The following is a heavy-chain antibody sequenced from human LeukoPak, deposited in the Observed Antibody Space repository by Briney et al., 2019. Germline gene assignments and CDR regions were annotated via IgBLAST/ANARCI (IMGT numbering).Heavy chain of an antibody. D-gene: IGHD6-19*01. V-gene: IGHV1-69*06. CDR2: IIPIFGTA. CDR1: GGTFSSYA. Sequence: SVKVSCKASGGTFSSYAISWVRQAPGQGLEWMGGIIPIFGTANYAQKFQGRVTITADKSANTVYMDLSDLTSEDTAIYYCARGGQQWRGGNYFDSWGQGTLVAVSS. J-gene: IGHJ4*02. CDR3: ARGGQQWRGGNYFDS.